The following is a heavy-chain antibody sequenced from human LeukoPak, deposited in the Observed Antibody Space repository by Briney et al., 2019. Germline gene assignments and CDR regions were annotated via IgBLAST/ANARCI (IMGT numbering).Heavy chain of an antibody. J-gene: IGHJ4*02. CDR1: GFTFSSYW. D-gene: IGHD3-16*01. CDR3: ARDDYVWGSYNDY. CDR2: IKQDGSEK. Sequence: GGSLGLSCAASGFTFSSYWMSWVRQAPGKGLEWVANIKQDGSEKYYVDSVKGRFTISRDNAKNSLYPQMNSLRAEDTAVYYCARDDYVWGSYNDYWGQGTLVTVSS. V-gene: IGHV3-7*03.